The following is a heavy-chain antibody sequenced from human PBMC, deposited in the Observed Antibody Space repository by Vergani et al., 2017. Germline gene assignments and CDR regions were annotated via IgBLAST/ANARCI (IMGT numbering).Heavy chain of an antibody. J-gene: IGHJ3*02. CDR3: TKESPWSYYYDSSGHDAFDI. Sequence: EVQLLESGGGLVQPGGSLRLSCAASGFTFSSYAMSWVRQAPGKGLEWVSAISGSGGSTYYADSVKGRFTISRDNSKNTLYLQMNSLRAEDTAVYYCTKESPWSYYYDSSGHDAFDIWGQGTMVTVSS. CDR2: ISGSGGST. CDR1: GFTFSSYA. D-gene: IGHD3-22*01. V-gene: IGHV3-23*01.